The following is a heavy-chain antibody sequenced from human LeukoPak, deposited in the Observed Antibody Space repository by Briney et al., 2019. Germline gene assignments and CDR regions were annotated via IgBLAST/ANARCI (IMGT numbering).Heavy chain of an antibody. V-gene: IGHV4-39*01. CDR3: ARLGVTGTTGGY. CDR2: IYYSGST. D-gene: IGHD1-20*01. J-gene: IGHJ4*02. Sequence: PSETLSLTCTVSGGSISSYYWSWIRQPPGKGLEWIGSIYYSGSTYYNPSLKSRVTISVDTSKNQFSLKLSSVTAADTAVYYCARLGVTGTTGGYWGQGTLVTVSS. CDR1: GGSISSYY.